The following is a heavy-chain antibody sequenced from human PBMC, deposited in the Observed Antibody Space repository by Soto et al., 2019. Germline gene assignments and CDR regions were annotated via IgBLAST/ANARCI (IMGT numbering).Heavy chain of an antibody. J-gene: IGHJ5*02. CDR1: GGAISSYY. CDR2: IYYSGST. V-gene: IGHV4-59*01. CDR3: ARERRYYDSSGHNNWFDP. D-gene: IGHD3-22*01. Sequence: SETLSLTCTVSGGAISSYYWSWIRQPPGKGLEWIGYIYYSGSTNYNPSPKSRVTISVDTSKNQFSLKLSSVTAADTAVYYCARERRYYDSSGHNNWFDPWGQGTLVTVSS.